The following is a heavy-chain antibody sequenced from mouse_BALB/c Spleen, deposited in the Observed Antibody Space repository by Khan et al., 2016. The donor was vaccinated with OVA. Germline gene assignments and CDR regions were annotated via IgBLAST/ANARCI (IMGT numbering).Heavy chain of an antibody. D-gene: IGHD1-1*01. CDR1: GFSLTSYG. J-gene: IGHJ1*01. CDR2: IWADGST. Sequence: VQLQESGPGLVAPSQSLSITCTVSGFSLTSYGVHWVRQPPGKGLEWLGVIWADGSTNYNSALLSRLSISKDNSKSQVFLKMNSLQTDDTAMYYCARDTTVESYWYFDVWGAGTTVTVSS. V-gene: IGHV2-9*02. CDR3: ARDTTVESYWYFDV.